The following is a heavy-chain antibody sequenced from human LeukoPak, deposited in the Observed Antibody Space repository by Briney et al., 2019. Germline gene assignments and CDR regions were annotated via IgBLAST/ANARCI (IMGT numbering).Heavy chain of an antibody. CDR1: GYTFSSYW. CDR2: VFPGDSDT. D-gene: IGHD5/OR15-5a*01. J-gene: IGHJ4*02. Sequence: GESLKISCSVSGYTFSSYWIGWGRQMPGKGREGMGTVFPGDSDTKYSPSFQGQVTISVDKSISTAYLQWSSLQASDSGMYYCARRAAGYNVNWYRIFDYWGQGSLVTVSS. V-gene: IGHV5-51*01. CDR3: ARRAAGYNVNWYRIFDY.